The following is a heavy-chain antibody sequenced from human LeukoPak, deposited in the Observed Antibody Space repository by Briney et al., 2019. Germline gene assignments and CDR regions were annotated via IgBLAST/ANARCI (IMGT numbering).Heavy chain of an antibody. V-gene: IGHV1-2*02. J-gene: IGHJ6*03. D-gene: IGHD3-10*01. CDR2: INPNSGGT. CDR3: ARGGKSYYGSGNYYMDV. CDR1: GYTFTGYY. Sequence: ASVKVSCKASGYTFTGYYIHWVRQAPGQGLEWMGWINPNSGGTNYAQEFQGRVTMTRDTSISTAYMELSRLRSDDTAVYYCARGGKSYYGSGNYYMDVWGKGTTVTISS.